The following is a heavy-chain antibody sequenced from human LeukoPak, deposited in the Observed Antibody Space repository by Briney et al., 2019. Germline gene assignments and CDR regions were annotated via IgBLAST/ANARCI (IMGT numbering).Heavy chain of an antibody. CDR1: GGSISSSSYY. V-gene: IGHV4-39*01. CDR2: IYYSGST. CDR3: ARQPPFYGMDV. Sequence: DPSETLSLTCTVSGGSISSSSYYWGWIRQPPGKGLEWIGSIYYSGSTYYNPSLKSRVTISVDTSKNQFSLKLSSVTAADTAVYYCARQPPFYGMDVWGQGTTVTVSS. J-gene: IGHJ6*02.